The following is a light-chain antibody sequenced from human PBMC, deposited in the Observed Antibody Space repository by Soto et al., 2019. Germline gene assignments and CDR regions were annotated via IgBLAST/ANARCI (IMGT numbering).Light chain of an antibody. J-gene: IGKJ5*01. CDR3: QQSGSSPIT. CDR1: QSVSSN. Sequence: EFVFTQSPGTLSFSPGERATLSCRTSQSVSSNLAWYQQKPGLAPRLIIYDASTRATGIPDRFSGSGSGTDFTLTISRLEPEDFAVYYCQQSGSSPITFGQGTRLEIK. V-gene: IGKV3D-20*01. CDR2: DAS.